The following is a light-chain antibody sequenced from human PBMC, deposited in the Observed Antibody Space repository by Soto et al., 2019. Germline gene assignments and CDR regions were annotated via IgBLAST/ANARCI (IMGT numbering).Light chain of an antibody. J-gene: IGKJ3*01. CDR1: QSVSRY. V-gene: IGKV3-20*01. Sequence: EIVLTQSPGTLSLSPGERATLSCRASQSVSRYLAWYQQKPGQAPRLLIYGASSRATGIPDRFSGSGSGTDFTLTISRLDPEDFAVYYCQQYGRSPFTFGPGTKVDIK. CDR2: GAS. CDR3: QQYGRSPFT.